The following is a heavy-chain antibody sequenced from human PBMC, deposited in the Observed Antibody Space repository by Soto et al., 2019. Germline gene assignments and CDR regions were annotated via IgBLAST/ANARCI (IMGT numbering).Heavy chain of an antibody. D-gene: IGHD3-16*01. Sequence: SETLSLTCSVSGASMNNYYGRWVRQPPGKGLEWIGYMYYSGSSNYNSSLKSRVTISVDTSKNQFSLKLSSVTAAETAVYYCVRSGHSFVGVFWGLGTLVTASA. CDR1: GASMNNYY. CDR3: VRSGHSFVGVF. V-gene: IGHV4-59*01. CDR2: MYYSGSS. J-gene: IGHJ4*02.